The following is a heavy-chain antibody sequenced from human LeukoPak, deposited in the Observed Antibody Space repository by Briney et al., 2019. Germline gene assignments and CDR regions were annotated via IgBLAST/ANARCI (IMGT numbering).Heavy chain of an antibody. D-gene: IGHD3-22*01. J-gene: IGHJ4*02. CDR2: INPNSGGT. CDR3: ARNPRGGYYDSSGPLDY. V-gene: IGHV1-2*02. CDR1: GYTFTGYY. Sequence: ASVKVSCKASGYTFTGYYMHWVRQAPGQGLEWMGWINPNSGGTNYAQKFQGRVTMTRDTSISTAYMELSRLRSDDTAVYYCARNPRGGYYDSSGPLDYWGQGTLVTVSS.